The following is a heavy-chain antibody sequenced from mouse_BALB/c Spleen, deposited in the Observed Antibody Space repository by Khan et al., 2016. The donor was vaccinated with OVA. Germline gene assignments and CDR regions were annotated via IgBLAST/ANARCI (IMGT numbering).Heavy chain of an antibody. J-gene: IGHJ3*01. CDR3: ARSYDGAWFAY. D-gene: IGHD1-1*01. CDR1: GYTFTDYV. Sequence: QVQLKQSGPELVKPGASVKMSCKASGYTFTDYVISWVNQRTGQGLEWIGEIYPGSGRTYYNERFKDKATLTADTSSNTAYMQLSSLTSEDSAVYFCARSYDGAWFAYWGQGTLVTVSA. V-gene: IGHV1-77*01. CDR2: IYPGSGRT.